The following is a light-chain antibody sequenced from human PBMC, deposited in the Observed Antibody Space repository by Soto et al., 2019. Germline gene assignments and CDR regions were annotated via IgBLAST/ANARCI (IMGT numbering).Light chain of an antibody. Sequence: QSALTQPASVSGSPGQSITISCTGTSSDVGGYNYVSWYQQHPGKAPTLMISEVSNRPSGVSNRFSGSKSGNTASLTISGLQAEDEADYYCSSYTGSNLGVFGTGTKVTLL. CDR3: SSYTGSNLGV. CDR1: SSDVGGYNY. J-gene: IGLJ1*01. CDR2: EVS. V-gene: IGLV2-14*01.